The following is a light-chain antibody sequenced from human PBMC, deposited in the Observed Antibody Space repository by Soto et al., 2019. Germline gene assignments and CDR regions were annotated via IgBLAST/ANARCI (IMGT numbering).Light chain of an antibody. Sequence: EIVMTQSPATLSVSPGERATLSCRASQSVGSSLARYQQKPGQAPRLLIYAASTRASGIPPRFIGSGSGTAFTLTISSLQSEDFAVYYCQQYSDWPPHTFGQGTKLEIK. J-gene: IGKJ2*01. V-gene: IGKV3-15*01. CDR3: QQYSDWPPHT. CDR2: AAS. CDR1: QSVGSS.